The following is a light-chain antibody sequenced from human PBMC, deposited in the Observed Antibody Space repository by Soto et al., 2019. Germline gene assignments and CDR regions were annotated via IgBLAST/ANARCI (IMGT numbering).Light chain of an antibody. CDR1: QGISSY. Sequence: TITCRASQGISSYLAWYQQKPGKAPKLLIYAASTLQSGVPSRFSGSGSGTDFTLTISCLQSEDFATYYCQQYYSYPPWTFGQGTKGDIK. J-gene: IGKJ1*01. CDR3: QQYYSYPPWT. V-gene: IGKV1-8*01. CDR2: AAS.